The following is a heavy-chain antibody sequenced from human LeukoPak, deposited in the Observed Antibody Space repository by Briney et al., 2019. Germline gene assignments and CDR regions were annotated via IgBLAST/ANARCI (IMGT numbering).Heavy chain of an antibody. CDR1: GFSIGTGYS. D-gene: IGHD6-13*01. Sequence: SETLSLTCSVSGFSIGTGYSWGWIRQPPGKGLEWIGTICHRGNTYYNPSLMSRVTISLDTSKNQFSLRLTSVTAADTALYYCARHKAYEDSSSWYAYYYMDVWGKGTTVTVSS. V-gene: IGHV4-38-2*01. CDR3: ARHKAYEDSSSWYAYYYMDV. J-gene: IGHJ6*03. CDR2: ICHRGNT.